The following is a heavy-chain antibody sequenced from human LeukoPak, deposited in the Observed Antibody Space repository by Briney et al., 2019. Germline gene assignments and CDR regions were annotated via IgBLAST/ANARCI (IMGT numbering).Heavy chain of an antibody. CDR3: AKREAWTQVGWFDP. V-gene: IGHV3-23*01. CDR2: ITGIGDTT. J-gene: IGHJ5*02. CDR1: GFTFSNYA. D-gene: IGHD5-18*01. Sequence: PGGSLRLSCAASGFTFSNYAMSWVRQTPGKGLQWVSAITGIGDTTYYADSVRGRFTISRDNSQNTLYLQMNSLRAEDTAIYYCAKREAWTQVGWFDPWGQGTLVTVSS.